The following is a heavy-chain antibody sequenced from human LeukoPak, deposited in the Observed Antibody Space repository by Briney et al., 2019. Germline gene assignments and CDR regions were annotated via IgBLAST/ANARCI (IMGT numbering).Heavy chain of an antibody. V-gene: IGHV1-18*01. D-gene: IGHD2-15*01. CDR2: ISAYNGNT. CDR1: GYTFTSYG. Sequence: ASVKVSCKASGYTFTSYGISWVRQAPGQGLEWMGWISAYNGNTNYAQKLQGRVTMTTDTSTSTAYMELRSLRSDDTAVYYCARDGYCSGGSCPRGYYYGMDVWGQGTTVTVSS. CDR3: ARDGYCSGGSCPRGYYYGMDV. J-gene: IGHJ6*02.